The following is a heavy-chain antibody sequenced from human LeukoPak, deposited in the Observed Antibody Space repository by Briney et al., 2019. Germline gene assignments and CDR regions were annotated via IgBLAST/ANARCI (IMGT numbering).Heavy chain of an antibody. CDR2: ISGSGGST. V-gene: IGHV3-23*01. Sequence: SGGSLRLSCAASGFTFSSYGMSWVRQAPGKGLEWVSAISGSGGSTYYADSVKGRFTISRDNSKNTLYLQMNSLRAEDTAVYYCAGVADESSSWTNLDYWGQGTLVTVSS. J-gene: IGHJ4*02. D-gene: IGHD6-13*01. CDR3: AGVADESSSWTNLDY. CDR1: GFTFSSYG.